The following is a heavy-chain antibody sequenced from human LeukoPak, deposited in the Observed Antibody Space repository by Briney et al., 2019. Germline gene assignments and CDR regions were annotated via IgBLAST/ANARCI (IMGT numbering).Heavy chain of an antibody. CDR3: AKVEYNSGWYDYYYYMDV. CDR1: GFSFDNYA. V-gene: IGHV3-23*01. D-gene: IGHD6-19*01. J-gene: IGHJ6*03. Sequence: GGSLRLSCAASGFSFDNYAMHWVRQAPGKGLEWVSGISGSGGSTYYADSVKGRFTISRDNSKNTLYLQMNSLRAEDTAVYYCAKVEYNSGWYDYYYYMDVWGKGTTVTVSS. CDR2: ISGSGGST.